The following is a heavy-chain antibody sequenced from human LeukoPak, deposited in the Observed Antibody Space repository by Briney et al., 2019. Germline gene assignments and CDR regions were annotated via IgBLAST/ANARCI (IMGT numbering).Heavy chain of an antibody. Sequence: GGSLRLSCAASGFTFRGYSMHGVRQAPGKGREYVSAIDPDGRSTYYADSVRGRFTISRDNSKNRLSLQMGSLRAEDMAVYHCARVGDTDVFDVWGQGTMVTVSS. D-gene: IGHD3-16*01. V-gene: IGHV3-64*02. CDR1: GFTFRGYS. CDR2: IDPDGRST. CDR3: ARVGDTDVFDV. J-gene: IGHJ3*01.